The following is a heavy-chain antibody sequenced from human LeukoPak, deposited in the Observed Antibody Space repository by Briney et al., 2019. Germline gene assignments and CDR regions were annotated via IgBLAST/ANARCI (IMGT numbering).Heavy chain of an antibody. V-gene: IGHV3-33*01. Sequence: GGSLRLSCAASGVTFSSDGMHWGRQGPGKGVGWGAVIWYDGSKKYYADSVKSGFTISRDNSKNTLYLQMNSLRAEDTAVYYCAREGNTAMVELDYWGQGTLVTVSS. J-gene: IGHJ4*02. CDR3: AREGNTAMVELDY. CDR1: GVTFSSDG. CDR2: IWYDGSKK. D-gene: IGHD5-18*01.